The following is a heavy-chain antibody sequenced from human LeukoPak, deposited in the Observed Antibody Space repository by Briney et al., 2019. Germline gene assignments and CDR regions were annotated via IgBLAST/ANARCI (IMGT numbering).Heavy chain of an antibody. Sequence: GGSLRLSCAASGFTFSRYSMNWVRQAPGKGLEWVSSISSTSNYIYYADSVKGRFTISRDDAKNSLYLQMNSLRAEDTAVYYCARGAITQPFDYWGQGTLVTVSS. CDR2: ISSTSNYI. CDR3: ARGAITQPFDY. J-gene: IGHJ4*02. CDR1: GFTFSRYS. V-gene: IGHV3-21*01. D-gene: IGHD5-24*01.